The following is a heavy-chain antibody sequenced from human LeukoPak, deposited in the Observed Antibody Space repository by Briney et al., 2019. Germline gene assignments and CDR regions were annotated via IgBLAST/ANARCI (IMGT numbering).Heavy chain of an antibody. J-gene: IGHJ4*02. CDR2: ISGSGGST. Sequence: PGGSLRLSCAASGFTFSSYAMSWVRQAPGKGLEWVSAISGSGGSTYYADSVKGRFTISRDNSKNTPYLQITSQRAEDTAVYSSANYGSSIFGVANPYFDYWGPGTLVTVSS. D-gene: IGHD3-3*01. CDR1: GFTFSSYA. V-gene: IGHV3-23*01. CDR3: ANYGSSIFGVANPYFDY.